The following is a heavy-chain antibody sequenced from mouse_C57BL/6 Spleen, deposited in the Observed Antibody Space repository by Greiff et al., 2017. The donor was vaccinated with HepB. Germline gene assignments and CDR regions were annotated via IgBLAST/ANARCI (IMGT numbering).Heavy chain of an antibody. Sequence: QVQLQQSGPELVKPGASVKISCKASGYAFSSSWMNWVKQRPGKGLEWIGRIYPGDGDTNYNGKFKGKATLTADKSSSTAYMQLSSLTSEDSAVYFCARSTITTVVATGAMDYWGQGTSVTVSS. J-gene: IGHJ4*01. D-gene: IGHD1-1*01. CDR3: ARSTITTVVATGAMDY. CDR2: IYPGDGDT. V-gene: IGHV1-82*01. CDR1: GYAFSSSW.